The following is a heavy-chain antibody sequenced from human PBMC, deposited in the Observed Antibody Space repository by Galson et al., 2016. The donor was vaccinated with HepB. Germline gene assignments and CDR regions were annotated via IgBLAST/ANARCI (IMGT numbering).Heavy chain of an antibody. V-gene: IGHV2-70*01. CDR1: GFSLTTSGMC. D-gene: IGHD5-18*01. J-gene: IGHJ6*02. Sequence: PALVKPTQTLTLTCTFSGFSLTTSGMCVNWIRQPPGKALEWLALIDWEGDKYYSTSLKTRLTISKDTSKNQVVLTMTNMDAVDTATYYCAREDTRTNGGMDVWGQGTTVTVSS. CDR2: IDWEGDK. CDR3: AREDTRTNGGMDV.